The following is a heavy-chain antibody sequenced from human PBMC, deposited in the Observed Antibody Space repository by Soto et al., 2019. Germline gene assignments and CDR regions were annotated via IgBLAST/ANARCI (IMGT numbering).Heavy chain of an antibody. CDR1: GYTFTSYG. D-gene: IGHD6-13*01. CDR3: ARDNAFSSSWSGGMDV. Sequence: GASVKVSCKASGYTFTSYGISWVRQAPGQGLEWMGWISAYNGNTNYAQKLQGRVTMTTDTSTSTAYMGLRSLRSDDTAVYYCARDNAFSSSWSGGMDVWGQGTTVTVSS. J-gene: IGHJ6*02. V-gene: IGHV1-18*04. CDR2: ISAYNGNT.